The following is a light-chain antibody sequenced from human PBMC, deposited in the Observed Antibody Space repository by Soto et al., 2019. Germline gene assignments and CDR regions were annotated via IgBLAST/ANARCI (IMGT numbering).Light chain of an antibody. CDR2: AAS. Sequence: DVQMTQSPSSLSASVGDRVTITCRASQDINSWLAWYQQKPGQAPKSLIYAASSLQTGVPSRFSGSESGTDFSLTISSLQPEESATYYCQQYYGYPLTFGGGAKVVSK. V-gene: IGKV1D-16*01. J-gene: IGKJ4*01. CDR1: QDINSW. CDR3: QQYYGYPLT.